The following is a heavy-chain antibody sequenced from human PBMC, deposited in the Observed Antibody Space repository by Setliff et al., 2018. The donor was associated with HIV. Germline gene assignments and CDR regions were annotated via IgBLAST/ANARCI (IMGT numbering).Heavy chain of an antibody. V-gene: IGHV3-23*01. D-gene: IGHD5-12*01. J-gene: IGHJ6*03. CDR3: AKAVDIVATAYYYTDV. Sequence: PGGSLRLSCAASGFTFSSYAMTWVRQAPGKGLEWVSVISGTGSSTYYADFVKGRFTISRDNSKNTLYLQMNSLRAEDTAVYYCAKAVDIVATAYYYTDVWGKGTTVTVSS. CDR2: ISGTGSST. CDR1: GFTFSSYA.